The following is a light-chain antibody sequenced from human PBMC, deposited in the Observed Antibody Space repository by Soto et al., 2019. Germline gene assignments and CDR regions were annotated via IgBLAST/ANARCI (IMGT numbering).Light chain of an antibody. Sequence: EIVLTKSPGTLSVSPGERASLSCRASQSVSSSLLAWYQQKPGQAPRVLIYGATSRATGIPDRFSGSVSGTDFTLTISRLEPEDSAVYYCQLYGDSLFTFGPGTKVDI. CDR3: QLYGDSLFT. CDR1: QSVSSSL. V-gene: IGKV3-20*01. CDR2: GAT. J-gene: IGKJ3*01.